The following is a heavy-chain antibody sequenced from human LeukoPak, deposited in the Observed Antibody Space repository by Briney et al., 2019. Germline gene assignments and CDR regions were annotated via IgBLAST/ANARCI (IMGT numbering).Heavy chain of an antibody. CDR3: AKEFVRSYYYVFDY. J-gene: IGHJ4*02. CDR1: GFTFSAYG. V-gene: IGHV3-30*02. Sequence: GGSLRLSCAASGFTFSAYGIHWVRQAPGKGLEWGSFIRAEGGEKHYADSVNGGFTMSRDNSKNTLYLQMDSLRHDDTAVYFCAKEFVRSYYYVFDYWGQGALVTVSS. CDR2: IRAEGGEK. D-gene: IGHD3-10*02.